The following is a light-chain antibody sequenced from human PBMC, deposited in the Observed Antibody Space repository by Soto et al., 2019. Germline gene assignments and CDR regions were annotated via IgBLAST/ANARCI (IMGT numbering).Light chain of an antibody. CDR1: QGITSW. CDR3: LQASSLPFA. Sequence: DIQMTQSPSSASASVGDRVTITCRASQGITSWLAWYQQNPGKAPKLLIYAASSLQSGVPSRFSGSGSGTYFTLIFSSRQPEEFATNFFLQASSLPFAFGPGTKVYIK. CDR2: AAS. J-gene: IGKJ3*01. V-gene: IGKV1-12*01.